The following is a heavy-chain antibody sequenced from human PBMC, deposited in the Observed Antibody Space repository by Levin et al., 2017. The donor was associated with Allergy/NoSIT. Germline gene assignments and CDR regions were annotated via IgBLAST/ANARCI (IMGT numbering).Heavy chain of an antibody. CDR2: ISYDGSNK. D-gene: IGHD6-13*01. Sequence: GESLKISCAASGFTFSSYAMHWVRQAPGKGLEWVAVISYDGSNKYYADSVKGRFTISRDNSKNTLYLQMNSLRAEDTAVYYCARDSPGIAAAGRGWFDPWGQGTLVTVSS. V-gene: IGHV3-30-3*01. J-gene: IGHJ5*02. CDR3: ARDSPGIAAAGRGWFDP. CDR1: GFTFSSYA.